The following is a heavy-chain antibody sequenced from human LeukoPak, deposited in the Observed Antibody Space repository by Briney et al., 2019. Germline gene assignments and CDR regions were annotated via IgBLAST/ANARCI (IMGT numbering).Heavy chain of an antibody. CDR2: IYYSGST. CDR1: GGSISSHY. Sequence: PSQTLSLTCTVSGGSISSHYWSWIRQPPGKGLEWIGYIYYSGSTNYNPSLKSRVTISVDTSKNQFSLKLSSVTAADTAVYYCARGKYSSSSGPPRLNYYFDYWGQGTLVTVSS. J-gene: IGHJ4*02. V-gene: IGHV4-59*11. D-gene: IGHD6-6*01. CDR3: ARGKYSSSSGPPRLNYYFDY.